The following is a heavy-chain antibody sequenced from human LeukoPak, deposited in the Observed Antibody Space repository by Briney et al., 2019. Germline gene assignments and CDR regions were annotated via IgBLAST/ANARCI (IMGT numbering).Heavy chain of an antibody. D-gene: IGHD2-2*01. CDR3: ARDGDIIVVPAATNFDY. J-gene: IGHJ4*02. CDR1: GFTFSSYA. CDR2: ISYDGSNK. V-gene: IGHV3-30-3*01. Sequence: TGGSLRLSCAASGFTFSSYATHWVRQAPGKGLEWVAVISYDGSNKYYADSVKGRFTISRDNSKNTLYLQMNSLRAEDTAVYYCARDGDIIVVPAATNFDYWGQGTLVTVSS.